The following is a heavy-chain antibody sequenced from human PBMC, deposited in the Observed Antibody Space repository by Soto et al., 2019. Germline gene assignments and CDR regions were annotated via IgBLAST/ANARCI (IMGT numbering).Heavy chain of an antibody. J-gene: IGHJ5*02. Sequence: QVQLVQSGAEVKKPGSSVKVSCKASGGTFSSYAISWVRQAPGQGLEWIGGIIPIFGTANYAQKFQGRVTITADESTSTDYMELSSLRSEDTAVYYCARDHSNLRWGGAGFDPWGQGTLVTVSS. CDR2: IIPIFGTA. V-gene: IGHV1-69*01. CDR3: ARDHSNLRWGGAGFDP. D-gene: IGHD4-17*01. CDR1: GGTFSSYA.